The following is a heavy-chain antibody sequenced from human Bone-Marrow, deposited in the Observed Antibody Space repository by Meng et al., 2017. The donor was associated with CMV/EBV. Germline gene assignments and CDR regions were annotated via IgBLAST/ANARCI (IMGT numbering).Heavy chain of an antibody. V-gene: IGHV1-18*01. CDR2: ISAYNGNT. CDR3: ARRSLDY. D-gene: IGHD3-16*01. Sequence: ASVKVSCKASGYTFTSYGISWVRQAPGQGLEWMGWISAYNGNTNYAQKLQGRVTMTTDTSTNTAYMEMRNLRSDDTAMYYCARRSLDYWGPGTLVTVSS. J-gene: IGHJ4*02. CDR1: GYTFTSYG.